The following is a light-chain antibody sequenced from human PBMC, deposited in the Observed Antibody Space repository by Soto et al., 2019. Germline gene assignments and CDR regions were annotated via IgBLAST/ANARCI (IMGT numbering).Light chain of an antibody. Sequence: DIQMTQSPSTLSASVGDRVTITCRASQSIRTWLAWYQQKPGKAPNLLIYDASSLESGVPSRFSGGGSGTEFTLTISSLQPDDFATYYCQQYNRDLFTFGPGTKVDI. CDR3: QQYNRDLFT. J-gene: IGKJ3*01. V-gene: IGKV1-5*01. CDR1: QSIRTW. CDR2: DAS.